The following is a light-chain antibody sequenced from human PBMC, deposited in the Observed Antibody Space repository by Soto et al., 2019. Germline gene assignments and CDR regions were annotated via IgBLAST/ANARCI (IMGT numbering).Light chain of an antibody. CDR1: RSYIGAGYD. CDR2: GNS. CDR3: QSYDSSLSGSV. Sequence: QSVLTQPPSVSGAPGQRVTISCTGSRSYIGAGYDVHWYQQLPGTAPKLLIYGNSNRPSGVPDRFSGSKSGTSASLAITGLQAEDEADYYCQSYDSSLSGSVFGGGTKLTVL. V-gene: IGLV1-40*01. J-gene: IGLJ3*02.